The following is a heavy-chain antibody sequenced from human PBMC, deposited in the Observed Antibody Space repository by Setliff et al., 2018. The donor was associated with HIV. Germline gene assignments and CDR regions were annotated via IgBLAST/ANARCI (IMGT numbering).Heavy chain of an antibody. Sequence: SETLSLTCTVSGYSISSGYYWGWIRQPPGKGLEWIGSIYQTGSTNYNPSLKSRVTVSLDTSKRQFSLRMTSVTAADTAVYYCAIFFVTSVTTQDHWGQGTLVTVSS. D-gene: IGHD4-17*01. V-gene: IGHV4-38-2*02. J-gene: IGHJ4*02. CDR3: AIFFVTSVTTQDH. CDR1: GYSISSGYY. CDR2: IYQTGST.